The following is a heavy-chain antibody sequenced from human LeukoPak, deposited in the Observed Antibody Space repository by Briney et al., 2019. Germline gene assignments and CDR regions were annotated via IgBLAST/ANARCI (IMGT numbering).Heavy chain of an antibody. Sequence: PGGSLRLSCAASGFTFSSYAMHWVRQAPGKGLEYVSAISSNGGTTYYANSVKGRFTISRDNSKNMLYLQMGSLRAEDMAVYYCVRASRAFLFDYWGQGTLVTVSS. J-gene: IGHJ4*02. CDR1: GFTFSSYA. CDR3: VRASRAFLFDY. CDR2: ISSNGGTT. V-gene: IGHV3-64*01. D-gene: IGHD2/OR15-2a*01.